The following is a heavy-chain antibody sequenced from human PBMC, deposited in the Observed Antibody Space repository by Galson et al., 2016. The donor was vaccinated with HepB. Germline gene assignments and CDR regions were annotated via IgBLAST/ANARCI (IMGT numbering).Heavy chain of an antibody. J-gene: IGHJ4*02. CDR1: EFVFRNYA. V-gene: IGHV3-23*01. Sequence: SLRLSCAASEFVFRNYAMAWVRQAPGKGLEWVSGISGNGDKTYYAASVKGRFTISRDNARNSLYLQMNSLRAEDTAVYYCARDYGDYFTDYWGQGTLVTVSS. D-gene: IGHD4-17*01. CDR3: ARDYGDYFTDY. CDR2: ISGNGDKT.